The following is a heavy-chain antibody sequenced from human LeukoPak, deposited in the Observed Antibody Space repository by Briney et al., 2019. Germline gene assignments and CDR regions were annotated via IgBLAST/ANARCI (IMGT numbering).Heavy chain of an antibody. Sequence: GGSLRLSCAASGFTFSSYGMHWVRQAPGKGLEWVAFIRDDGSNKYYADSVKGRFTISRDNSKNTLYLQLNSLRAEDTAVYYCARIFSSAWGELGYWGQGTLVTVSS. J-gene: IGHJ4*02. CDR1: GFTFSSYG. D-gene: IGHD6-19*01. CDR3: ARIFSSAWGELGY. V-gene: IGHV3-30*02. CDR2: IRDDGSNK.